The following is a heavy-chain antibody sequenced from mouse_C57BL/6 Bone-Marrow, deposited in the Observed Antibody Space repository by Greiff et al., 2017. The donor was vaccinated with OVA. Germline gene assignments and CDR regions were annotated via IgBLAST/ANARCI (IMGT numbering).Heavy chain of an antibody. J-gene: IGHJ4*01. CDR1: GFSLTSYG. D-gene: IGHD2-3*01. V-gene: IGHV2-2*01. CDR2: IWSGGST. CDR3: ARGGLYDGYLYYAMDY. Sequence: VQLVESGPGLVQPSQSLSITCTVSGFSLTSYGVHWVRQSPGKGLEWLGVIWSGGSTDYNAAFISRLSISKDNSKSQVFFKMNSLQADDTAIYYCARGGLYDGYLYYAMDYWGQGTSVTVSS.